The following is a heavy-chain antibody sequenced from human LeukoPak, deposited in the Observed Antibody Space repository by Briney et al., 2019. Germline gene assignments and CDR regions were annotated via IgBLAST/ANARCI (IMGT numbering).Heavy chain of an antibody. V-gene: IGHV4-39*01. D-gene: IGHD2-2*01. CDR1: GGSISSSSYC. CDR3: ARHVDCSSTSCYNPTIDY. J-gene: IGHJ4*02. Sequence: SETLSLTCTVSGGSISSSSYCWGWIRQPPGKGLEWIGSIYYSGSTYYNPSLKSRVTISVDTSKNQFSLKLSSVTAADTAVYYCARHVDCSSTSCYNPTIDYWGQGTLVTVSS. CDR2: IYYSGST.